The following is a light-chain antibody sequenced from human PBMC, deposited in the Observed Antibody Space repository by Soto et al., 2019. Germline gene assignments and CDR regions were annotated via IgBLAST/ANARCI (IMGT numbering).Light chain of an antibody. V-gene: IGLV1-40*01. CDR2: DNN. Sequence: QSVLTQPPSMSGAPGQRVTISCTGSSSNIGAGYDVHWYQQLPGTAPKLLIFDNNNRPSGVPDRFSGSKSGTSASLAITGLQAEDEADYYCQSYDSSLSGSVFGGGTKLTV. CDR3: QSYDSSLSGSV. J-gene: IGLJ2*01. CDR1: SSNIGAGYD.